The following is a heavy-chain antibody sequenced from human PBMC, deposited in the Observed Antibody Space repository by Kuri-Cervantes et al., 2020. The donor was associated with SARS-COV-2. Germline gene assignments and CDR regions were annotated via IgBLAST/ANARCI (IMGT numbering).Heavy chain of an antibody. Sequence: ASVKVSCKASGYTFTSYDINWVRQATGQGLEWMGWMNPNSGNTGYAQKFQGRVTMTRNTSISTAYMELSSLRSEDTAVYYCARDSVVPAAIPLYDTDYWGQGTLVTVSS. D-gene: IGHD2-2*02. CDR2: MNPNSGNT. V-gene: IGHV1-8*01. J-gene: IGHJ4*02. CDR1: GYTFTSYD. CDR3: ARDSVVPAAIPLYDTDY.